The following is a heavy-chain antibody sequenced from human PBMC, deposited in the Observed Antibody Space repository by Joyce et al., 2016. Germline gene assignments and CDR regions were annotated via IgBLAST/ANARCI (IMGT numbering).Heavy chain of an antibody. Sequence: QVQLVQSGAEVKKPGSSVKVSCKASGGSFNRYTLNWARQAPGQGLEWMGGIIPLSGTSNYAQKFQDRVTITADGLTSTVYMELFSLRSDDTAVYFCARGGGAPGTAARLDYWGQGTLVIVSS. V-gene: IGHV1-69*01. CDR2: IIPLSGTS. J-gene: IGHJ4*02. D-gene: IGHD1-1*01. CDR1: GGSFNRYT. CDR3: ARGGGAPGTAARLDY.